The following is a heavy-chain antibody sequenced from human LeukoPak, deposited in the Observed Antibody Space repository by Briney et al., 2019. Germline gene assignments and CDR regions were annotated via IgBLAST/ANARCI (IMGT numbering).Heavy chain of an antibody. V-gene: IGHV1-2*02. J-gene: IGHJ6*02. CDR1: GYTFTGYY. CDR2: INPNSGGT. Sequence: ASVKVSCKASGYTFTGYYMHWVRQAPGQGLEWMGWINPNSGGTNYAQKFQGRVTMTRDTSISTAYMELSRLRSDGTAVYYCARGLVRWLADYYYYYGMDVWGQGTTVTVSS. D-gene: IGHD6-19*01. CDR3: ARGLVRWLADYYYYYGMDV.